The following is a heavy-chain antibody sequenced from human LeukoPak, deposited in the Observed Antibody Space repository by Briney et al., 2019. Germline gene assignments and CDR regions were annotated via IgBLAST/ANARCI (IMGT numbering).Heavy chain of an antibody. V-gene: IGHV4-4*07. J-gene: IGHJ5*02. CDR2: IYSSGST. CDR1: GGSIDNYY. D-gene: IGHD2/OR15-2a*01. Sequence: SETLSLTCTVSGGSIDNYYWSWIRPPAAKGLEWIGRIYSSGSTNYNPSLKSRVTMSVDTSKNQFSLKLSSVTAADTAVYYCARLNRWFDPWGQGTLVTVSS. CDR3: ARLNRWFDP.